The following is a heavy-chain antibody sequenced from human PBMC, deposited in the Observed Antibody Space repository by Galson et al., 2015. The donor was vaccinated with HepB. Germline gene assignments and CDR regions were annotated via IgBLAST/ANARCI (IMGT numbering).Heavy chain of an antibody. D-gene: IGHD6-19*01. CDR1: GFTFSSYW. J-gene: IGHJ3*02. CDR2: IKQDGSEK. V-gene: IGHV3-7*03. Sequence: SLRLSCAASGFTFSSYWMSWVRQAPGKGLEWVANIKQDGSEKYYVDSVKGRFTISRDNAENSLYLQMNSLRAEDTAVYYCASFIKVDNSGWYWGRGPDAFDIWGQGTMVTVSS. CDR3: ASFIKVDNSGWYWGRGPDAFDI.